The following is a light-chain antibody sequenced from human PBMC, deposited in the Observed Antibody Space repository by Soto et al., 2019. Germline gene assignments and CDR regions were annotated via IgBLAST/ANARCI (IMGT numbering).Light chain of an antibody. CDR1: QSVSDK. V-gene: IGKV3-15*01. CDR3: QQYNNWPWT. CDR2: RAS. J-gene: IGKJ1*01. Sequence: EVLMTQSPDTLYVSPGERVTLSCRASQSVSDKLAWYQQKPGQGPRLLVYRASTRATGIPARFSGSGSGTEFTLTISSLQSEDFAVYYCQQYNNWPWTFGQGTKVEIK.